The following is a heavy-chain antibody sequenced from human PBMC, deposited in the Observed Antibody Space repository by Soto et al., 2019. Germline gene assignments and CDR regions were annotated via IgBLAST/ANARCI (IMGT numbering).Heavy chain of an antibody. J-gene: IGHJ3*02. Sequence: GGSLRLSCAASGFTFSSYWMSWVRQAPGKGLEWVANIKQDGSEKYYVDSVRGRFTISRDNAKNSLYLQMNGLRAEDTAVYYCARDYMDEYIVVVVAASDAFDIWGQGTMVTVSS. D-gene: IGHD2-15*01. CDR1: GFTFSSYW. CDR3: ARDYMDEYIVVVVAASDAFDI. CDR2: IKQDGSEK. V-gene: IGHV3-7*01.